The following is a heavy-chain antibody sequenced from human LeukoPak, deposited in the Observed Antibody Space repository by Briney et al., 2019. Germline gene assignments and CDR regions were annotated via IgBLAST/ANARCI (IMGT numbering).Heavy chain of an antibody. V-gene: IGHV3-21*01. Sequence: GGSLRLSCAASGFTFSSYSMNWVRQAPGKGLEWVSSISSSSSYIYYADSVKGRFTISRDNAKNSLYLQMNSLRAEDTAMYYCTRENWGALDYWGQGTLVTVSS. J-gene: IGHJ4*02. D-gene: IGHD3-16*01. CDR2: ISSSSSYI. CDR3: TRENWGALDY. CDR1: GFTFSSYS.